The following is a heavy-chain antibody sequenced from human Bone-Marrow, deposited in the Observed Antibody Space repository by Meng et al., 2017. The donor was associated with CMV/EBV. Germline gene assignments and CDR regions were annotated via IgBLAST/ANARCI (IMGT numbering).Heavy chain of an antibody. V-gene: IGHV3-49*04. D-gene: IGHD2-2*01. CDR2: IRSKAYGGTT. Sequence: GESLKITCTPSGFTFGDYAMSWVRPAPGKGLEWVGFIRSKAYGGTTEYAASVKGRFTISRDDSKSIAYLQMNSLKTEDTAVYYCTRGGVPSAIFDYWGQGTLVTVSS. CDR1: GFTFGDYA. CDR3: TRGGVPSAIFDY. J-gene: IGHJ4*02.